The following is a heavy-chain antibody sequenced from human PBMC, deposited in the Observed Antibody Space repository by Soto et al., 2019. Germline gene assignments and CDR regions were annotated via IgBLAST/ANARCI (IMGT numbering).Heavy chain of an antibody. CDR3: TTDWGSGTHYARAFDV. CDR2: SRDRAQGYSI. Sequence: EVQLVESGGGLVQPGGSLRLSCAGSGLTLSDHYIDWVRQAPGKGLEWVGRSRDRAQGYSIAYAASVKGRFTTSRDESKNTVDLQMNSLITEDTAVYYCTTDWGSGTHYARAFDVWGQGTMVTVSS. V-gene: IGHV3-72*01. CDR1: GLTLSDHY. J-gene: IGHJ3*01. D-gene: IGHD3-16*01.